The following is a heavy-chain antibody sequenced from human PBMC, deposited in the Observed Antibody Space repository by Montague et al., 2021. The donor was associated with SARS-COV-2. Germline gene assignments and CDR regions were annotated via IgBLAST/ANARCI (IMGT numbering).Heavy chain of an antibody. D-gene: IGHD3-3*01. Sequence: SETLSLTCTVSGGSISSSDYYWGWIRQPPGKELEWIGSIYYTGRTYYKPSLKSRVTMSVDTSENQFSLKLTSVTVADTALYYCARHGGVNEFDPRGQGTLVSVSS. J-gene: IGHJ5*02. CDR1: GGSISSSDYY. CDR2: IYYTGRT. V-gene: IGHV4-39*01. CDR3: ARHGGVNEFDP.